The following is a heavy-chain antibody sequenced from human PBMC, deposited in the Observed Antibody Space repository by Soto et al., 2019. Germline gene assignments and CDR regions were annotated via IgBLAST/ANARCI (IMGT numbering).Heavy chain of an antibody. CDR3: ASPILYSSSWYYFDY. Sequence: PGGSLRLSCAASGFTFSDYYMSWIRQAPGKGLEWVSYISSSSSYTNYADSVKGRFTISRDNAKNSLYLQMNSLRAEDTAVYYCASPILYSSSWYYFDYWGQGTLVTVSS. V-gene: IGHV3-11*06. D-gene: IGHD6-13*01. CDR2: ISSSSSYT. J-gene: IGHJ4*02. CDR1: GFTFSDYY.